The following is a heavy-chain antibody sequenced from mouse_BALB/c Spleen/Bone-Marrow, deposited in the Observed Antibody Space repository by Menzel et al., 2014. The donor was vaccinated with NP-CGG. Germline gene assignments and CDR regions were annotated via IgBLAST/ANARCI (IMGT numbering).Heavy chain of an antibody. CDR2: IRLKSTNYAT. CDR3: ACNYEDAMVY. Sequence: EVHLVESGGGLVQPGGSMKLSCVASGFTFSHSWMNWVRQSPEKGLEWVAEIRLKSTNYATHYAESVNGRFTISRDDSKSSVYLQMNNLRAEDTTIYYCACNYEDAMVYWGHGTSVDVSS. V-gene: IGHV6-6*02. J-gene: IGHJ4*01. CDR1: GFTFSHSW. D-gene: IGHD2-1*01.